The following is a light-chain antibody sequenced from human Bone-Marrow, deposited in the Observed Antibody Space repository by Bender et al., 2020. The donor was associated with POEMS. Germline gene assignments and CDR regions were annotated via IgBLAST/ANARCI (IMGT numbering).Light chain of an antibody. CDR2: DVS. CDR1: SSDVGRYDL. CDR3: SSYASSRTVV. Sequence: QSALTQPASVSGSPGQSITISCTGTSSDVGRYDLVSWYQHHPGNAPKLMIYDVSNRPSGVSNRFSGSKTGNTASLTISGLQADDEADYYCSSYASSRTVVFGGGTKLTVL. J-gene: IGLJ2*01. V-gene: IGLV2-14*02.